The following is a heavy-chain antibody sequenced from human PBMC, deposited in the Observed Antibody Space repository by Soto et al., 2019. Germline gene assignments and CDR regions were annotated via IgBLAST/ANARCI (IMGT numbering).Heavy chain of an antibody. CDR1: GYTLTRYT. D-gene: IGHD2-15*01. J-gene: IGHJ5*02. CDR2: INPDNGNT. V-gene: IGHV1-3*01. CDR3: ARGIATGQLDP. Sequence: ASVKVSCKASGYTLTRYTMNWVRQAPGQRLEWMGWINPDNGNTKSSQKFQDRVIITRDTSASTAYMDLSSLRSGDTAVYYCARGIATGQLDPWGQGTLVTVSS.